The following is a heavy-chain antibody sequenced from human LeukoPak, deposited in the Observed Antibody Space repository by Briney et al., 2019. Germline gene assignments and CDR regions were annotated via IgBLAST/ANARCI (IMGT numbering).Heavy chain of an antibody. CDR3: ARTYRRFNYYYMDV. V-gene: IGHV4-34*01. CDR1: GGSIRGYY. CDR2: ITHSGST. D-gene: IGHD3-3*01. Sequence: SETLSLTCNVSGGSIRGYYWSWIRQPPGKGLEWIGEITHSGSTNYNPSLKSRVTISVDTSKNQFSLKLSSVTAADTAVYYCARTYRRFNYYYMDVWGKGTTVTVSS. J-gene: IGHJ6*03.